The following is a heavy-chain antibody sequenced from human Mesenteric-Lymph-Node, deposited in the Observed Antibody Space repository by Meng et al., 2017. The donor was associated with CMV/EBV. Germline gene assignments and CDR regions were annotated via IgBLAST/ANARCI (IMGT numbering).Heavy chain of an antibody. Sequence: SLKISCAASGFTFDDYALHWVRQAPGKGLEWVSGISWNSGNIGYADSVKGRFTISRDNAKNSLYLQMNSLRAEDTAVYYCAKVSFEGFDYWGQGTLVTVSS. CDR3: AKVSFEGFDY. V-gene: IGHV3-9*01. CDR1: GFTFDDYA. CDR2: ISWNSGNI. J-gene: IGHJ4*02.